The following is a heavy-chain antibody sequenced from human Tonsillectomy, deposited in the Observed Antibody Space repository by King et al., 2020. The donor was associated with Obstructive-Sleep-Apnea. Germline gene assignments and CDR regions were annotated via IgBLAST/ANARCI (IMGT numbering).Heavy chain of an antibody. V-gene: IGHV4-31*03. CDR3: ARVGYDILTGYTHYFDY. CDR2: SYYSGST. J-gene: IGHJ4*02. CDR1: GGAISSGGYY. Sequence: VQLQESGPGLVKPSQTLSLTCTVSGGAISSGGYYWSWIRQHPGKGLEWIGYSYYSGSTYYTPSLTSRVTISVDTSKNQFSPKLSSVTAADSALYYCARVGYDILTGYTHYFDYWGQGTLVTVSS. D-gene: IGHD3-9*01.